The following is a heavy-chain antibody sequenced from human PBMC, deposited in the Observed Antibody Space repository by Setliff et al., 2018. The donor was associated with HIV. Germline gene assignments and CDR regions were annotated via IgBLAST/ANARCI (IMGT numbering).Heavy chain of an antibody. D-gene: IGHD6-19*01. CDR2: IIPIFGTA. J-gene: IGHJ4*02. CDR3: ARVAGGSSGWYYFDY. Sequence: GASVKVSCKASGGTFSSYAISWVRQTPGQGLEWMGGIIPIFGTANYAQKFHGRLTISADESMSTAYMELSSLRSEDTAVYYCARVAGGSSGWYYFDYWGQGTLVTVSS. V-gene: IGHV1-69*13. CDR1: GGTFSSYA.